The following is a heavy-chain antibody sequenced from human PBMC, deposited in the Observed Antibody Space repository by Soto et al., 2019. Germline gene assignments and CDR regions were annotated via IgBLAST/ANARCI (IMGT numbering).Heavy chain of an antibody. CDR3: ARRFLEIVVGDTRPNDAFDI. CDR2: INAGNGNT. V-gene: IGHV1-3*01. Sequence: QVQLVQSGAEVKKPGASVKVSCKASGYTFTSYAMHWVRQAPGQRLEWMGWINAGNGNTKYSQKFQGRVTITRDTSASTAYMELSSLRSEDTAVYYCARRFLEIVVGDTRPNDAFDIWGQGTMVTVSS. J-gene: IGHJ3*02. D-gene: IGHD3-22*01. CDR1: GYTFTSYA.